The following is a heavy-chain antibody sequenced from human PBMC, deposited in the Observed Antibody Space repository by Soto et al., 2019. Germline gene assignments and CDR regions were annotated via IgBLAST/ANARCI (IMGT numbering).Heavy chain of an antibody. CDR2: ISYDGSNK. V-gene: IGHV3-30-3*01. Sequence: GGSLRLSCAASGFTFSSYAMHWVRQAPGKGLEWVAVISYDGSNKYYADSVKGRFTISRDNSKNTLYLQMNSLRAEDTAVYYCARPQVLGLGELLDGMDVWAQGTTVTVSS. CDR1: GFTFSSYA. J-gene: IGHJ6*02. D-gene: IGHD3-10*01. CDR3: ARPQVLGLGELLDGMDV.